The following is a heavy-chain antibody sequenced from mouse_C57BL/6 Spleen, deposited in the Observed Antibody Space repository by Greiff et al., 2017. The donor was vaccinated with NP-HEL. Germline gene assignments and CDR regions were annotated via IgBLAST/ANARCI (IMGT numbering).Heavy chain of an antibody. CDR3: ARYGFYYYAMDY. V-gene: IGHV7-3*01. J-gene: IGHJ4*01. Sequence: EVQVVESGGGLVQPGGSLSLSCAASGFTFTDYYMSWVRQPPGKALEWLGFIRNKANGYTTEYSASVKGRFTISRDNSQSILYLQMNALRAEDSATYYCARYGFYYYAMDYWGQGTSVTVSS. CDR1: GFTFTDYY. CDR2: IRNKANGYTT.